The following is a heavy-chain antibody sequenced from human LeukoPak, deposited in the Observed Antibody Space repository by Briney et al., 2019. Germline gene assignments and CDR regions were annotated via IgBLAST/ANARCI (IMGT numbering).Heavy chain of an antibody. D-gene: IGHD6-13*01. J-gene: IGHJ5*02. Sequence: SETLSLTCTVSGYSISSGYYWSWIRQPPGKGLEWIGEINHSGSTNYNPSLKSRVTISVDTSKNQFSLKLSSVTAADTAVYYCARRPHSSSFAGVIWFDPWGQGTLVTVSS. CDR2: INHSGST. CDR3: ARRPHSSSFAGVIWFDP. V-gene: IGHV4-38-2*02. CDR1: GYSISSGYY.